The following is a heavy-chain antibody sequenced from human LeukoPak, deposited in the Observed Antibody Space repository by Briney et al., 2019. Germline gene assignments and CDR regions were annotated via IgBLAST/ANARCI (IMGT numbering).Heavy chain of an antibody. Sequence: EASVKVSCKASGGTFSSYAISWVRQAPGQGLEWMGGIIPIFGTANYAQKFQGRVTITTDGSTSTAYMELSSLRSEDTAVYYCARRYGSGRIDWFDPWGQGTLVTVSS. J-gene: IGHJ5*02. D-gene: IGHD3-10*01. CDR3: ARRYGSGRIDWFDP. CDR2: IIPIFGTA. V-gene: IGHV1-69*05. CDR1: GGTFSSYA.